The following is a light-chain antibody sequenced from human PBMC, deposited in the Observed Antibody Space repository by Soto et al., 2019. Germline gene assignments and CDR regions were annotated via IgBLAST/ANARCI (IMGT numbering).Light chain of an antibody. CDR2: GAS. V-gene: IGKV1-12*01. CDR3: LQDYSYPWT. Sequence: DIPVSASPSSIFCSVLDRITITCGASQDITRWLAWYQQKPGKAPKLLIYGASSLQSGVPSRFSGSGSETDFTLTISSLQPEDFATYYCLQDYSYPWTFGQGTKV. CDR1: QDITRW. J-gene: IGKJ1*01.